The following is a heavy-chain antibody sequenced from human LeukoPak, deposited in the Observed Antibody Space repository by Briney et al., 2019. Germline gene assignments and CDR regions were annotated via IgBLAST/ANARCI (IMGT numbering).Heavy chain of an antibody. V-gene: IGHV4-34*01. CDR2: INHRGGT. Sequence: KPSETLSLTCAVYGGSFSDYYWTWIRQPPGKGLEWIGEINHRGGTHYNPSLKSRVTISVDTSKKQFSLKLSSVTAADTAVYYCATYSTGFDIWGQGTVVTVSS. D-gene: IGHD6-19*01. J-gene: IGHJ3*02. CDR1: GGSFSDYY. CDR3: ATYSTGFDI.